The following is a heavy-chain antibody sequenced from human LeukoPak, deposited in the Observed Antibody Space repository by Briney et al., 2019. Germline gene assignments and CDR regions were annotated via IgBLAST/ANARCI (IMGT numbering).Heavy chain of an antibody. CDR3: AKGDGDYAGTDY. V-gene: IGHV3-30*18. Sequence: GGSLRLSCAASGFTFSSYGMHWVRQAPGKGLEWVAVISYDGSNKYYADSVEGRFTISRDNSENTLYLQMNSLRAEDTAVYYCAKGDGDYAGTDYWGQGTLVTVSS. CDR1: GFTFSSYG. CDR2: ISYDGSNK. J-gene: IGHJ4*02. D-gene: IGHD4-17*01.